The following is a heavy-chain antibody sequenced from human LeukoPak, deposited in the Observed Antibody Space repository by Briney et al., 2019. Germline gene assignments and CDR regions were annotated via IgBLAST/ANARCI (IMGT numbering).Heavy chain of an antibody. D-gene: IGHD5-18*01. J-gene: IGHJ4*02. Sequence: GGSLRLSCAASGFTFSSYAMSRVRQAPGKGLEWVSAISGSGGSTYYADSVKGRFTISRDNSKNTLYLQMNSLRAEDTAVYYCATSLPRYSYGPNYFDYWGQGTLVTVSS. V-gene: IGHV3-23*01. CDR2: ISGSGGST. CDR3: ATSLPRYSYGPNYFDY. CDR1: GFTFSSYA.